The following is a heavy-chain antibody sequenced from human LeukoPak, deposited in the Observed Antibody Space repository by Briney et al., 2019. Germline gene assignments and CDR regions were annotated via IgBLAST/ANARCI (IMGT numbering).Heavy chain of an antibody. Sequence: GGSLRLSCAASGFTVSSNYMSWVRQAPGKGLEWVSVIYSGGSTYYADSVKGRFTISRDNSKNTLYLQMNSLRAEDTAVYYCARDCCGSAPCHWGQGTLVTVSS. CDR3: ARDCCGSAPCH. CDR2: IYSGGST. CDR1: GFTVSSNY. V-gene: IGHV3-53*01. J-gene: IGHJ4*02. D-gene: IGHD3-10*01.